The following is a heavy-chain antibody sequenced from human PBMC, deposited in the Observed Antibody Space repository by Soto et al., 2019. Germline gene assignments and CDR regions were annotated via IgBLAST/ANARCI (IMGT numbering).Heavy chain of an antibody. D-gene: IGHD3-3*02. CDR3: AKDRTTGLVFSHSLDY. V-gene: IGHV3-30*18. J-gene: IGHJ4*02. CDR2: ISYDGSNK. Sequence: QVQLVESGGGVVQPGRSLRLSCAASGFTFSSYGMHWVRQAPGKGLEWVAVISYDGSNKYYADSVKGRFTISRDNSKNTPYLQMNSLRAQDTDVYYCAKDRTTGLVFSHSLDYWGQGTLVTVSS. CDR1: GFTFSSYG.